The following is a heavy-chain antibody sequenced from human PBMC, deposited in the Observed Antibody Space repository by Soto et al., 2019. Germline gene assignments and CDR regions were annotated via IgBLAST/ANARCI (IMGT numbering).Heavy chain of an antibody. D-gene: IGHD5-18*01. CDR1: GYTFTSYA. CDR2: IIPIFGTA. V-gene: IGHV1-69*13. Sequence: GASVKVSCKASGYTFTSYAISWVRQAPGQGLEWMGGIIPIFGTANYAQKFQGRVTITADESTSTAYMELSSLRSEDTAVYYCASERGYSYGQTDYWGQGTLVTVSS. J-gene: IGHJ4*02. CDR3: ASERGYSYGQTDY.